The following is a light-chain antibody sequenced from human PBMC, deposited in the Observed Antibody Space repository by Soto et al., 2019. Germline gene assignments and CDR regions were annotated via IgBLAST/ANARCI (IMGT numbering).Light chain of an antibody. CDR2: DAS. CDR1: QSVSSY. Sequence: EIVLTQPPATLSLSPGERATLSCRASQSVSSYLAWYQQKPGQAPRLLIYDASNRATGIPARFSGSGSGTDFTLTISSLEPEDFAVYYCQQRSNWPPITFGQGTRLAI. CDR3: QQRSNWPPIT. V-gene: IGKV3-11*01. J-gene: IGKJ5*01.